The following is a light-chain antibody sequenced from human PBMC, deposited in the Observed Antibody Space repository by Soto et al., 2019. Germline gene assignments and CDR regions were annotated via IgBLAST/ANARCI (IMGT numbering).Light chain of an antibody. CDR3: LQYSTWPPLYT. CDR1: QGVSSY. V-gene: IGKV3-15*01. J-gene: IGKJ2*01. CDR2: DAS. Sequence: EIVMTQSPAALSVSLGERVSLTCRASQGVSSYLAWYQQKPGQAPRLLISDASTRATDIPDRFSGSGSGTDFTFTISSLQSSDLAVYYCLQYSTWPPLYTFGQGTKLEIK.